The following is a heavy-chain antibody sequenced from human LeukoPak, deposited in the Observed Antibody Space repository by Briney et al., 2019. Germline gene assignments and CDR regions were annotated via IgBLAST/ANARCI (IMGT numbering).Heavy chain of an antibody. CDR2: IYHSGST. J-gene: IGHJ3*02. CDR1: GYSISSGYY. V-gene: IGHV4-38-2*02. CDR3: ATWSVRMDAFDI. D-gene: IGHD2-15*01. Sequence: SETLSLTCTVSGYSISSGYYWGWIRQPPGKGLEWIGSIYHSGSTYYNPSPKSRVTISVDTSKNQFSLKLSSVTAADTAVYYCATWSVRMDAFDIWGQGTMVTVSS.